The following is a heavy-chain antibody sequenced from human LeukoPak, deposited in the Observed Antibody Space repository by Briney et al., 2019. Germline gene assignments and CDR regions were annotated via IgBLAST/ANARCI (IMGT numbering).Heavy chain of an antibody. D-gene: IGHD3-22*01. CDR1: GGSISSSTYF. J-gene: IGHJ3*02. CDR3: ARDGALNYYDSSGYYSNDAFDI. V-gene: IGHV4-39*07. CDR2: IYYSGST. Sequence: SETLSLTCTVSGGSISSSTYFWGWIRQPPGKGLEWIGTIYYSGSTYYNPSLKSRVTISVDSSKNQFSLRLSSVTAADTALYHCARDGALNYYDSSGYYSNDAFDIWGQGTMVTVSS.